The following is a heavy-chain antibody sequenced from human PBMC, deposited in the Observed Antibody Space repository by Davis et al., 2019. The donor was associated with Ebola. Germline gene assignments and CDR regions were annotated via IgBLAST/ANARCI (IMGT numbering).Heavy chain of an antibody. V-gene: IGHV4-39*07. CDR3: AREGYRGGGFGY. Sequence: PSETLSLTCTVSGDSISTSDHYWGWIRQPPGKGLEWVGNFYYNLATHYSPSLESRVTISVDTSKNQFSLRLNSVTAADTAIYYCAREGYRGGGFGYWGQGTLVPVSS. D-gene: IGHD2-21*01. CDR1: GDSISTSDHY. J-gene: IGHJ4*02. CDR2: FYYNLAT.